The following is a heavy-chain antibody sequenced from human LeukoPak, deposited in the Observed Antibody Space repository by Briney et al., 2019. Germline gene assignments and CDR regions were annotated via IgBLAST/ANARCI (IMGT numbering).Heavy chain of an antibody. CDR3: AELGITMIGGV. CDR2: ITSRSSYI. Sequence: GGSLRLSCAASGFTFSTYSMNWVRQAPGKGLEWVSSITSRSSYIYYADSVKGRFTISRDNAKNSLYLQMNSLRAEDTAVYYCAELGITMIGGVWGKGTTVTISS. V-gene: IGHV3-21*01. D-gene: IGHD3-10*02. J-gene: IGHJ6*04. CDR1: GFTFSTYS.